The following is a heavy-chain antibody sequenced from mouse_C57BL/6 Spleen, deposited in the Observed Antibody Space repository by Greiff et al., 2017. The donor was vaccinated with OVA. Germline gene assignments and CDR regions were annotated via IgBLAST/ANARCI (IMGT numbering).Heavy chain of an antibody. CDR2: IDPSDSYT. CDR1: GYTFTSYW. Sequence: VKLQQPGAELVRPGTSVKLSCKASGYTFTSYWMHWVKQRPGQGLEWIGVIDPSDSYTNYNQKFKGKATLTVDTSSSTAYMQLSSLTSEDSAVYYCVIYYDYDDGVFDYWGQGTTLTVSS. V-gene: IGHV1-59*01. J-gene: IGHJ2*01. D-gene: IGHD2-4*01. CDR3: VIYYDYDDGVFDY.